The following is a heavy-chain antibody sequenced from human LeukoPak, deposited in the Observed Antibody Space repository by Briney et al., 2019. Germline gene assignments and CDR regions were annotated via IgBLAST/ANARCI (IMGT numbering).Heavy chain of an antibody. V-gene: IGHV4-39*07. D-gene: IGHD5-18*01. CDR2: IYDSGST. J-gene: IGHJ4*02. CDR1: GGSISSSSYY. CDR3: ARGGRWIQLWGSRYFDY. Sequence: SETLSLTCTVSGGSISSSSYYWGWIRQPPGKGLEWIGSIYDSGSTYYNPSLKSRVTISVDTSKNQFSLKLSSVTAADTAVYYCARGGRWIQLWGSRYFDYWGQGTLVTVSS.